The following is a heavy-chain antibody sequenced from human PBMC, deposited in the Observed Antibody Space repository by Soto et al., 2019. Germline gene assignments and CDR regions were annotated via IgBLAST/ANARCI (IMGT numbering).Heavy chain of an antibody. CDR1: GGTFSTYA. J-gene: IGHJ4*02. D-gene: IGHD3-22*01. V-gene: IGHV1-69*01. CDR3: ARGVHYDRSVYYYFD. CDR2: IIPLFGTA. Sequence: QVQLVQSGAEVKKPGSSVKVSCKSSGGTFSTYAIDWVRQAPGQGLEWMGGIIPLFGTAKYAQNFQGRIAITADESTNTSYMELRSLRFQDTAVYYCARGVHYDRSVYYYFDWGQGTLVTVSS.